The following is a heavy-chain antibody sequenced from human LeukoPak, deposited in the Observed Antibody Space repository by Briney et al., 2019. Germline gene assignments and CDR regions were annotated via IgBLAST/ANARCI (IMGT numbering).Heavy chain of an antibody. V-gene: IGHV4-34*01. CDR2: INHSGST. J-gene: IGHJ3*02. CDR1: GGSFSGYY. CDR3: ARHEGLGWTDSFDM. D-gene: IGHD2-15*01. Sequence: SETLSLTCAVYGGSFSGYYWSWIRQPPGKGLEWIGEINHSGSTNYNPSLKSRVTISVDTSKNQFSLELSSVTAADTTVYYCARHEGLGWTDSFDMWGQGTRVSVSS.